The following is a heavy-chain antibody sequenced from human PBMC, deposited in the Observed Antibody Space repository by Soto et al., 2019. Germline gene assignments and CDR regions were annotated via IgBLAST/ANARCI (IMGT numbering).Heavy chain of an antibody. D-gene: IGHD5-18*01. Sequence: SETLSLTCSVSGTSIRGYYWTWIQQPPGKGLEWIGYIYYTGTTKYNPSLKSRVTISVDTSKNQFSLRLNSVTAADTAVNYCAPEVYSFGSSRFDAWHKVARIIVSS. CDR1: GTSIRGYY. V-gene: IGHV4-59*01. CDR2: IYYTGTT. CDR3: APEVYSFGSSRFDA. J-gene: IGHJ4*02.